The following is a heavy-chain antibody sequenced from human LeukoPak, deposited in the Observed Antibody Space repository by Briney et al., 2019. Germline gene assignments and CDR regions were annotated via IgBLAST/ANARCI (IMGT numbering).Heavy chain of an antibody. CDR1: GGSISSGSYY. Sequence: SQTLSLTCTVSGGSISSGSYYWTWIRQPAGEGLEWIGRIYSSGSTNYNPSLKSRVTISADTSRNQFSLNLSSVTAADTAVYYCARDKPQSYFDFWGQGTLVTVSS. CDR3: ARDKPQSYFDF. CDR2: IYSSGST. V-gene: IGHV4-61*02. J-gene: IGHJ4*02.